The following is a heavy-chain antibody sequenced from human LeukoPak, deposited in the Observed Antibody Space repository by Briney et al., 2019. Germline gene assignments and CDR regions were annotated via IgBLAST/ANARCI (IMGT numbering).Heavy chain of an antibody. CDR3: ARDPYSGNYGAYYYYYMDV. Sequence: GGSLRLSCAASGFTFSSYNMNWVRQAPGKGLEWVSSITSSSTYIYHADSVRGRFTISRDNAKNSLYLQMNSLRAEDTAVYFCARDPYSGNYGAYYYYYMDVWGKGTTVTMSS. J-gene: IGHJ6*03. V-gene: IGHV3-21*01. D-gene: IGHD1-26*01. CDR2: ITSSSTYI. CDR1: GFTFSSYN.